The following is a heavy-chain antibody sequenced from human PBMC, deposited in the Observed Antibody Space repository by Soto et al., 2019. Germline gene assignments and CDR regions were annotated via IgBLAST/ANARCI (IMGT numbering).Heavy chain of an antibody. V-gene: IGHV3-11*01. D-gene: IGHD3-3*01. CDR3: ARDLRAAANDFWSGPTGGFNWFDP. Sequence: PWGSLRLSCAASGFTFSDYYMSWIRQAPGKGLEWVSYISSSGSTIYYADSVKGRFTISRDNAKNSLYLQMNSLRAEDTAVYYCARDLRAAANDFWSGPTGGFNWFDPWGQGTLVTV. CDR1: GFTFSDYY. J-gene: IGHJ5*02. CDR2: ISSSGSTI.